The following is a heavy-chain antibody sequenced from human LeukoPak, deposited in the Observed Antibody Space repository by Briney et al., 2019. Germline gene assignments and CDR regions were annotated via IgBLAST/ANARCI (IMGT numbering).Heavy chain of an antibody. CDR2: ISSSSSYI. D-gene: IGHD4-17*01. V-gene: IGHV3-21*01. Sequence: GGSLRLSCAASGFTFSSYSMNWVRQAPGKGLEWVSSISSSSSYIYYADSVKGRFTISRDNAKNSLYLQMNSLRAEDTAVYYCARGGLTTVTDYYYYYMDVWGKGTTVTVSS. CDR1: GFTFSSYS. CDR3: ARGGLTTVTDYYYYYMDV. J-gene: IGHJ6*03.